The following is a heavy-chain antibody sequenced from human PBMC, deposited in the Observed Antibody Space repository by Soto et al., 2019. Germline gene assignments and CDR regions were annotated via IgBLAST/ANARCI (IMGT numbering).Heavy chain of an antibody. CDR3: ARDDCNGGSCDGGHYLDL. CDR1: DYIFLAYG. J-gene: IGHJ2*01. CDR2: ISPKFGRT. V-gene: IGHV1-18*01. Sequence: VQLVQSGPEVKKAGASVKVSCTAPTDYIFLAYGFDWVRQAPGQGLEWMGWISPKFGRTNYARTLQDRFTMTTDVSTNSVSMELRDVRSDDTAVYYCARDDCNGGSCDGGHYLDLWGRGTPISVSS. D-gene: IGHD2-15*01.